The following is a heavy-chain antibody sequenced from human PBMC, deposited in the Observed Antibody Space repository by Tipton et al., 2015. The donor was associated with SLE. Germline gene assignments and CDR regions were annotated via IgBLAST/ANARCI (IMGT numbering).Heavy chain of an antibody. CDR1: GGSISSYY. D-gene: IGHD4-17*01. CDR3: AKDYNHDNADYN. V-gene: IGHV4-59*12. CDR2: IYYSGST. Sequence: LRLSCTVSGGSISSYYWSWIRQPPGKGLEWIGYIYYSGSTNYNPSLKSRVTISVDTSKNQFSLKLRSVTVADTAVYYCAKDYNHDNADYNWGQGTLVIVSS. J-gene: IGHJ4*02.